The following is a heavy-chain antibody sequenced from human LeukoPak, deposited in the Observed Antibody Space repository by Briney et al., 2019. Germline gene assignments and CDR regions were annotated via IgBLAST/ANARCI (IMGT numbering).Heavy chain of an antibody. J-gene: IGHJ3*02. CDR2: IAYDGSNE. V-gene: IGHV3-30*18. CDR1: GFTFSDYG. CDR3: AKDQGIAVAGTDDAFDI. D-gene: IGHD6-19*01. Sequence: GGSLRLSCAASGFTFSDYGMHWVRQAPGKGLEWVAVIAYDGSNEYYAEFVRGRFTISRDNSKNTLYLQMYSLRAEDTAVYFCAKDQGIAVAGTDDAFDIWGQGTRVTVSS.